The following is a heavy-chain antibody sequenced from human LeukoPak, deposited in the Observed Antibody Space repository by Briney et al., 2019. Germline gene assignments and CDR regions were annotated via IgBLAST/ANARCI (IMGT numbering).Heavy chain of an antibody. J-gene: IGHJ4*02. CDR2: IYYSGST. D-gene: IGHD3/OR15-3a*01. CDR1: GGSISSYY. V-gene: IGHV4-59*01. Sequence: SETLSLTCTVSGGSISSYYWSWIRQPPGKGLEWIGYIYYSGSTNYNPSLKSRVTISVDTSKYQCSLKLSSVTAADTAIYYCARARSDLFDYWGQGTLVTVSS. CDR3: ARARSDLFDY.